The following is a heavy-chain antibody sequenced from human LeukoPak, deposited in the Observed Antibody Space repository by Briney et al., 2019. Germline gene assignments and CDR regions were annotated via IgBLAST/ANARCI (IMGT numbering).Heavy chain of an antibody. D-gene: IGHD6-13*01. J-gene: IGHJ4*02. CDR3: ARGGLSGYSSSWGGS. V-gene: IGHV4-34*01. Sequence: SSETLSLTCAVYGGSFNGYYWSWIRQPPGKGLEWIGEINHSGSTNYNPSLKSRVTISVDTSKNQFSLKLSSVTAADTAVYYWARGGLSGYSSSWGGSWGQGTLVTVSS. CDR1: GGSFNGYY. CDR2: INHSGST.